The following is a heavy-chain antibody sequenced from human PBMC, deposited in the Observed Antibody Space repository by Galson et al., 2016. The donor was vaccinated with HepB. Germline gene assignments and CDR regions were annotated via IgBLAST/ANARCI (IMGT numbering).Heavy chain of an antibody. CDR1: GFTFSSYT. CDR2: IAGSGGST. V-gene: IGHV3-23*01. J-gene: IGHJ3*02. D-gene: IGHD1-1*01. Sequence: SLRLSCVASGFTFSSYTMTWVRQAPGKGLEWVSGIAGSGGSTYYADSVKGRFTISRDNSKNTLYLQMNSLRAEDTAVYYCAKRIAAGTTGRAFDIWGQGTMVTVSS. CDR3: AKRIAAGTTGRAFDI.